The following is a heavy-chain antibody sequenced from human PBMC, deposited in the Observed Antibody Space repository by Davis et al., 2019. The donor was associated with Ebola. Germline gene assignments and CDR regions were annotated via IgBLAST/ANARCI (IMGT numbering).Heavy chain of an antibody. Sequence: SETLSLTCAVYGESFSGHYWSWIRQPPGKGLEWIGEINHSGSANYSPSLKSRVTISVDTSKNQFSLKLSSVTAADTAVYYCARGGVRGMDVWGQGTTVTVSS. CDR3: ARGGVRGMDV. J-gene: IGHJ6*02. CDR2: INHSGSA. CDR1: GESFSGHY. D-gene: IGHD2-21*01. V-gene: IGHV4-34*01.